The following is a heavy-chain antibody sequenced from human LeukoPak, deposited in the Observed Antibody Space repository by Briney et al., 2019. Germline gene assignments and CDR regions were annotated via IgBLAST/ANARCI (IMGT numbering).Heavy chain of an antibody. CDR1: GYTFTSYG. CDR3: ASQSGYSYGFPNYYYGMDV. CDR2: IIPIFGTA. Sequence: SVKVSCKASGYTFTSYGISWVRQAPGQGLEWMGGIIPIFGTANYAQKFQGRVTITADESTSTAYMELSSLRSEDTAVYYCASQSGYSYGFPNYYYGMDVWGQGTTVTVSS. J-gene: IGHJ6*02. D-gene: IGHD5-18*01. V-gene: IGHV1-69*13.